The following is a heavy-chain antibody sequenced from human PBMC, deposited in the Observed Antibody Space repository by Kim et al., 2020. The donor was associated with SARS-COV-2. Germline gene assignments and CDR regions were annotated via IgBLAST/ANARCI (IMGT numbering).Heavy chain of an antibody. V-gene: IGHV1-8*01. Sequence: ASVKVSCKASGYTFTSYNINWVRQATGQGLEWMGWMNPNSGNTGYAQKFQGRVTMTRNTSISTAYMELSSLRSEDTAVYYCATWDGSGSYYSFDYRGQGALVTVSS. D-gene: IGHD3-10*01. CDR2: MNPNSGNT. CDR3: ATWDGSGSYYSFDY. J-gene: IGHJ4*02. CDR1: GYTFTSYN.